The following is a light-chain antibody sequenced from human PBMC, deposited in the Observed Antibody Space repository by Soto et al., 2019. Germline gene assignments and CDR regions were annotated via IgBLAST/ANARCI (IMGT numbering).Light chain of an antibody. Sequence: EIVLTQSPGTLSLSPGERATLSCRASQSGLANYIAWYQQKPGQAPRLLIYRTSHRATGIPDRFRGSGSGTDFTLSISRLEPEDFAVYYCQRYGSWWTFGQGTKVEIK. CDR3: QRYGSWWT. CDR2: RTS. J-gene: IGKJ1*01. V-gene: IGKV3-20*01. CDR1: QSGLANY.